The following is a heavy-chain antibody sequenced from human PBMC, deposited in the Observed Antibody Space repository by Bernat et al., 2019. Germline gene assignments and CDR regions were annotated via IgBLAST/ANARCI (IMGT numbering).Heavy chain of an antibody. CDR3: AREYGDYSSRYFDY. V-gene: IGHV4-38-2*02. CDR2: IYHSGST. Sequence: QVQLQESGPGLVKPSETLSLTCGVSAYSISSGYYWSWIRQPPGKGLEWIGSIYHSGSTYYNPSLKSRVTISVDTSKNQFSLKLSSVTAADTAVYYCAREYGDYSSRYFDYWGQGTLVTVSS. D-gene: IGHD4-17*01. J-gene: IGHJ4*02. CDR1: AYSISSGYY.